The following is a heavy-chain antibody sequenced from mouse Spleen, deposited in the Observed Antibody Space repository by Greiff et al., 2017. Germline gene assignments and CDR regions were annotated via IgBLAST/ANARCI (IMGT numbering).Heavy chain of an antibody. CDR1: GFTFSSYA. J-gene: IGHJ2*01. CDR2: ISSGGSYT. CDR3: AGGGHYFDY. V-gene: IGHV5-9-3*01. Sequence: VQLKESGGGLVKPGGSLKLSCAASGFTFSSYAMSWVRQTPEKRLEWVATISSGGSYTYYPDSVKGRFTISRDTAKNTLYLQMSNLRSEDTAMYYCAGGGHYFDYWGQGTTLTVSS.